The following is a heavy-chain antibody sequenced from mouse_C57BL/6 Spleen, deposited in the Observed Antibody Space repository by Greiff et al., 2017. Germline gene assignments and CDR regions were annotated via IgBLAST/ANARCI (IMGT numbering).Heavy chain of an antibody. V-gene: IGHV1-81*01. D-gene: IGHD2-4*01. Sequence: VQLQQPGAELVRPGSSVKLSCKASGYTFTSYWMHWVKQRPIQGLEWIGEIYPRSGNTYYNEKFKGKATLTADKSSSTAYMELRSRTSEDSAVYFCARAGGHYEYDVYFDVWGTGTTVTVAS. CDR3: ARAGGHYEYDVYFDV. CDR1: GYTFTSYW. CDR2: IYPRSGNT. J-gene: IGHJ1*03.